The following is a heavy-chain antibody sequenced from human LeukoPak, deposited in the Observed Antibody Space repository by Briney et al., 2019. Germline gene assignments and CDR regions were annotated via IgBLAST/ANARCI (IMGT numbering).Heavy chain of an antibody. Sequence: GASVKVSCKASGYTFTSYGISWVRQAPGQGLEWMGRIIPIFGTANYAQKFQGRVTITTDESTSTAYMELSSLRSEDTAVYYCARDQDDSSGYYWEVAFDIWGQGTMVTVSS. J-gene: IGHJ3*02. V-gene: IGHV1-69*05. D-gene: IGHD3-22*01. CDR3: ARDQDDSSGYYWEVAFDI. CDR2: IIPIFGTA. CDR1: GYTFTSYG.